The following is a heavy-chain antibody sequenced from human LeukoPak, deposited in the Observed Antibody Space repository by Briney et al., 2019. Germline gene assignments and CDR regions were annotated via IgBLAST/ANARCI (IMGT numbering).Heavy chain of an antibody. Sequence: GGSLRLSCAASGFTFSTYSMNWVRQAPGKGLEWVANIKQDGSEKYYVDSVKGRFTISRDNAKNSLYLQMNSLRAEDTAVYYCARDWEGWGQGTLVTVSS. J-gene: IGHJ4*02. D-gene: IGHD1-26*01. CDR1: GFTFSTYS. CDR2: IKQDGSEK. V-gene: IGHV3-7*01. CDR3: ARDWEG.